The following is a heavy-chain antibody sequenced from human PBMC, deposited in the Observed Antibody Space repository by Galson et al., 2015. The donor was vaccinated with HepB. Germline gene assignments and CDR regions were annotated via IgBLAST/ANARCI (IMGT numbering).Heavy chain of an antibody. J-gene: IGHJ3*02. CDR3: AREMGIAVTGRKNAFDI. D-gene: IGHD6-19*01. V-gene: IGHV3-74*01. CDR1: GFTFSNYW. Sequence: SLRLSCAASGFTFSNYWMYWVRQAPGMGLVWVARINSDGSTTNYADSVKGRFTISRDNAENTLYLQMNSLRAEDTALYYCAREMGIAVTGRKNAFDIWGQGTMVTVSS. CDR2: INSDGSTT.